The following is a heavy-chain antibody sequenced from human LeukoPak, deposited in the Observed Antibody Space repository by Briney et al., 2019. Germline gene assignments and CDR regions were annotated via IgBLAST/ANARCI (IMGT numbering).Heavy chain of an antibody. CDR3: ARIPAAAGTGFDY. CDR1: GVSINSGSYY. CDR2: IYTSGST. Sequence: PSQTLSLTCTVSGVSINSGSYYWSWIRQPAGKGLEWIGRIYTSGSTNYNPSLKSRVTISVDTSKNQFSLKLSSVTAADTAVYYCARIPAAAGTGFDYWGQGTLVTVSS. V-gene: IGHV4-61*02. J-gene: IGHJ4*02. D-gene: IGHD6-13*01.